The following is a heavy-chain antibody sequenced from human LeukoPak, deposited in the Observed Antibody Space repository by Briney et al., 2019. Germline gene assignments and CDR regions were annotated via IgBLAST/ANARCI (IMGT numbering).Heavy chain of an antibody. V-gene: IGHV4-30-4*01. CDR2: IYYSGST. J-gene: IGHJ5*02. CDR3: ARATYYDILTGYLPPAVPTNWFDP. Sequence: SQTLSLTCTVSGGSISSGDYYWSWLRQPPGKGLEWIGYIYYSGSTYYNPSLKSRVTISVDTSKNQFSLKLSSVTAADTAVYYCARATYYDILTGYLPPAVPTNWFDPWGQGTLVTVSS. D-gene: IGHD3-9*01. CDR1: GGSISSGDYY.